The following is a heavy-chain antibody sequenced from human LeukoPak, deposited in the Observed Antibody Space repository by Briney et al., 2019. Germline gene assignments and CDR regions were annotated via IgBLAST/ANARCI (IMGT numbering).Heavy chain of an antibody. V-gene: IGHV1-8*01. CDR3: AMGSAFDY. CDR2: MNPNSGNT. D-gene: IGHD1-26*01. CDR1: GYTFTSYD. Sequence: ASVKVSCKASGYTFTSYDINWVRQATGQGLEWMGWMNPNSGNTGFAQKFQGRVTVTRSTSITTAYMELSSLRSEDTAVYYCAMGSAFDYWGQGTLVTVSS. J-gene: IGHJ4*02.